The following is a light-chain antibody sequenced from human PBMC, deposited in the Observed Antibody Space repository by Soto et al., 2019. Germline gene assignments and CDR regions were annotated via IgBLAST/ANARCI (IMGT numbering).Light chain of an antibody. CDR2: DVS. V-gene: IGLV2-14*01. J-gene: IGLJ1*01. CDR1: SSDVGGYNY. CDR3: SSYTSSSTLSYV. Sequence: QSALTQPASVSGSPGQSITISCTGTSSDVGGYNYVSWYQQHPGKAPKLMIYDVSNRPSGVSNRFSGSKSGNTASLTISGLQAEDEADYDCSSYTSSSTLSYVFGTGTRSPS.